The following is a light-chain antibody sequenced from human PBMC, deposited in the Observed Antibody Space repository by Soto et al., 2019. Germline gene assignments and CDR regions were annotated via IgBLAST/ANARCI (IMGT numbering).Light chain of an antibody. CDR2: GAP. V-gene: IGKV3-15*01. CDR1: QSVSSN. Sequence: EIVMTQSPATLSVSPGERATLSCRASQSVSSNLAWYQQKPGQAPRLLIYGAPTRPTGIPARFSGSGSGTEFTLNISSLQSEDFAVYYCQQYNNWSPNFGPGTKVHIK. J-gene: IGKJ3*01. CDR3: QQYNNWSPN.